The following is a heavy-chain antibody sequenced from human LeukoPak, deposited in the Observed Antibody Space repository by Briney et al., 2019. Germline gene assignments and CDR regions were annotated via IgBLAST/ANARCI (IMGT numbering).Heavy chain of an antibody. CDR2: ISVYNNNK. D-gene: IGHD3-10*01. CDR1: GYTFANSE. Sequence: ASVKVSCKASGYTFANSEISWVRQAPGQGLEWMGWISVYNNNKNYVQKFQARVTMTTDTYTNTAYMEVRSLRSDDTAVYYCARVKIRGLPIFDNWGQGTLVTVSS. V-gene: IGHV1-18*01. CDR3: ARVKIRGLPIFDN. J-gene: IGHJ5*02.